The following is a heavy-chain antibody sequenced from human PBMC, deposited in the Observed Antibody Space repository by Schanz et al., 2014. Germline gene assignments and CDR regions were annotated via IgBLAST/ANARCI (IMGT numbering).Heavy chain of an antibody. CDR3: AKSYDTSGYSGFDY. Sequence: VQLLESGGGLVQPGGSLRLSCAASGFTFSSYAMSWVRQSPGKGLEWVAVISYDEATKHYADSVKGRFTISRDNAKNTLYLQMNSLRTEDTAVYFCAKSYDTSGYSGFDYWGQGTLVTVSS. D-gene: IGHD3-22*01. CDR1: GFTFSSYA. J-gene: IGHJ4*02. V-gene: IGHV3-30*18. CDR2: ISYDEATK.